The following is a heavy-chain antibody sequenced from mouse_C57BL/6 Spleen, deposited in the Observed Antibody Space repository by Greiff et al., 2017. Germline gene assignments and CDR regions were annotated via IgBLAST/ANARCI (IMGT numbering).Heavy chain of an antibody. CDR3: ITHYFDY. CDR2: ISDGGSYT. D-gene: IGHD1-2*01. J-gene: IGHJ2*01. CDR1: GFTFSSYA. V-gene: IGHV5-4*01. Sequence: EVQGVESGGGLVKPGGSLKLSCAASGFTFSSYAMAWVRQTPEKRLEWVATISDGGSYTYYPDNVKGRFTISRDNAKNNLYLQLSHLKSEDTAMYYCITHYFDYWGQGTTLTVAS.